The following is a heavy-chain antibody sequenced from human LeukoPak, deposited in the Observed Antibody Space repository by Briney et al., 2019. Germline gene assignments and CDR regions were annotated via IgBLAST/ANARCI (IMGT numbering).Heavy chain of an antibody. V-gene: IGHV1-69*04. CDR3: AREEVAYGSESERYFDL. J-gene: IGHJ2*01. D-gene: IGHD3-10*01. Sequence: GASVKVSCKASGGTFSSYAISWVRQAPGQGLEWMGRIIPILGIANYAQKFQGRVTITADKSTSTAYMELSSLRSEDTAVYYCAREEVAYGSESERYFDLWGRGTLVTVSS. CDR2: IIPILGIA. CDR1: GGTFSSYA.